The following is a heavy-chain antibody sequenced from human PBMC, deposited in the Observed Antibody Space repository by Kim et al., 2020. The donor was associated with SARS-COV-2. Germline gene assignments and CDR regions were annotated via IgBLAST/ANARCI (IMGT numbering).Heavy chain of an antibody. CDR1: GDSVSSNSAA. V-gene: IGHV6-1*01. J-gene: IGHJ6*02. Sequence: SQTLSLTCAISGDSVSSNSAAWNWIRQSPSRGLEWLGRTYYRSKWYKDYAVSVKSRITINPDTSKNQFSLQLNSVTPEDTAVYYCAREVEYSGSYLGYYYYGMDVWGQGTTVTVSS. CDR3: AREVEYSGSYLGYYYYGMDV. D-gene: IGHD1-26*01. CDR2: TYYRSKWYK.